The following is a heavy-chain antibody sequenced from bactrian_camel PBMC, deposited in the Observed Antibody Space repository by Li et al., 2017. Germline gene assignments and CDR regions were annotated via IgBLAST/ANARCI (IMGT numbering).Heavy chain of an antibody. Sequence: HVQLVESGGGSVQVGGSLRLSCVASGDTISRYCTGWFRQIPDKAREGVAGIENDGSTSYADFVKGRFTISRDNAKNTAYLQMNTLRPEDTAVYYCVRERCNDARDCAGFGYWGQGTQVTVS. CDR3: VRERCNDARDCAGFGY. D-gene: IGHD3*01. V-gene: IGHV3S9*01. CDR2: IENDGST. CDR1: GDTISRYC. J-gene: IGHJ6*01.